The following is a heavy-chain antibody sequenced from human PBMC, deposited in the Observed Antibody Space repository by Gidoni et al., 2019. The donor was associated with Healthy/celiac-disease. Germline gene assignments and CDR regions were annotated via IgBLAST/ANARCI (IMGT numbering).Heavy chain of an antibody. CDR3: ARGGGYYDFWSGYYSRYNWFDP. D-gene: IGHD3-3*01. V-gene: IGHV4-34*01. Sequence: QVQLQQWGAGLLKPSETLSLTCAVYGGSFSGYYWSWIRQPPGKGLEWIGEINHSGSTNYNPSLKSRVTISVDTSKNQFSLKLSSVTAADTAVYYCARGGGYYDFWSGYYSRYNWFDPWGQGTLVTVSS. CDR1: GGSFSGYY. CDR2: INHSGST. J-gene: IGHJ5*02.